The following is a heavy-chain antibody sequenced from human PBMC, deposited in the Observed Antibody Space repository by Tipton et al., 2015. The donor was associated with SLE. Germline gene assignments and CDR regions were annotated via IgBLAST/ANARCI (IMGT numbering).Heavy chain of an antibody. CDR2: IYYSGST. Sequence: TLSLTCTVSGGSMSGYYWSWIRQPPGKGLEWIGYIYYSGSTNYNPSLKSRVTISVDTSKNQFSLKLSSVTAADTAVYYCARGQGDAFDIWGQGTMVTVSS. J-gene: IGHJ3*02. V-gene: IGHV4-59*08. CDR3: ARGQGDAFDI. CDR1: GGSMSGYY.